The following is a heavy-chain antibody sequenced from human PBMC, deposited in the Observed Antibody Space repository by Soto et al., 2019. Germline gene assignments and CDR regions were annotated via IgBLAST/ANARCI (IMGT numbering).Heavy chain of an antibody. V-gene: IGHV3-30-3*01. J-gene: IGHJ6*02. CDR1: GFTFSSYA. D-gene: IGHD3-10*01. CDR2: ISYDGSNK. Sequence: GGSLRLSCAASGFTFSSYAMHWVRQAPGKGLEWVAVISYDGSNKYYADSVKGGFTISRDNSKNTLYLQMNSLRAEDTAVYYCARDRSAEGSGSPSYGMDVWGQGTTVTVSS. CDR3: ARDRSAEGSGSPSYGMDV.